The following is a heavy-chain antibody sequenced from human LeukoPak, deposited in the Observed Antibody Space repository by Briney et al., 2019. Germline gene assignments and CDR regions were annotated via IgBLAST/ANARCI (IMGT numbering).Heavy chain of an antibody. D-gene: IGHD1-26*01. CDR3: AKLGTGATISAFDY. J-gene: IGHJ4*02. CDR2: ISGSAGST. CDR1: GFTFSSYA. Sequence: GGSLRLSCAASGFTFSSYAMSWVRQAPGKGLEWVSAISGSAGSTYYADSVKGRFTISRDNSKNTLYLQMNSLRAEHTAVYYCAKLGTGATISAFDYWGQGTLVTVSS. V-gene: IGHV3-23*01.